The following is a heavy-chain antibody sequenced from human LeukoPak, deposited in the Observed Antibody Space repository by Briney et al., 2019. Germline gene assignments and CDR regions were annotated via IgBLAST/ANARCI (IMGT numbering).Heavy chain of an antibody. CDR2: IYKGGTP. D-gene: IGHD1-1*01. Sequence: PGGSLRLSCSGSGFIGSSEYMTWVRQAPGKGLEYVSVIYKGGTPEYADSVRGRFTISRDNSKNTFYLQMDSLRADDTAVYYCARGMNWNDLSLDSWGQGTLVTVS. J-gene: IGHJ4*02. CDR1: GFIGSSEY. CDR3: ARGMNWNDLSLDS. V-gene: IGHV3-53*01.